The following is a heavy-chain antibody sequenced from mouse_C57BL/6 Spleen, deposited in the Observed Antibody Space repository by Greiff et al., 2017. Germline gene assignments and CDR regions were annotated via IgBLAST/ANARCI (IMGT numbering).Heavy chain of an antibody. CDR2: IDPETGGT. J-gene: IGHJ1*03. Sequence: QVQLQQSGAELVRPGASVTLSCKASGYTFTDYEMHWVKQTPGHGLEWIGAIDPETGGTAYTQKFKGKAILTADKSSSTAYMELRSLTSEDSAGYYCTRRGGLHWDFDVWGTGTTVTVSS. V-gene: IGHV1-15*01. D-gene: IGHD1-1*02. CDR1: GYTFTDYE. CDR3: TRRGGLHWDFDV.